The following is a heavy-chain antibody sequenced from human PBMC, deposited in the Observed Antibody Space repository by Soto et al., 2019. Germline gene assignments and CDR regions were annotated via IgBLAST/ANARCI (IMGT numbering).Heavy chain of an antibody. J-gene: IGHJ2*01. CDR2: IFSNDAK. V-gene: IGHV2-26*01. CDR1: GFSLRNTRMG. D-gene: IGHD3-16*01. Sequence: QVTLKECGPVLVKPTETLTLTCTVSGFSLRNTRMGVSWIRQSPGKALEWLAHIFSNDAKSYSPSLKSRLAISRDTSKSQVVLTMTNVAPVDTATYYCARSLYLVYVHWYFDLWGRGTQVTVSS. CDR3: ARSLYLVYVHWYFDL.